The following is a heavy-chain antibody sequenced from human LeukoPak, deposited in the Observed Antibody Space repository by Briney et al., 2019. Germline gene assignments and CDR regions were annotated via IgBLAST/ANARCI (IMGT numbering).Heavy chain of an antibody. CDR2: ISYDGSNK. D-gene: IGHD6-6*01. CDR1: GFTFSTYA. CDR3: ATSSSSGRPSAY. J-gene: IGHJ4*02. V-gene: IGHV3-30-3*01. Sequence: PGGSLRLSCAASGFTFSTYAMDWVRQAPGKGLEWVAFISYDGSNKYYADSVKGRFTISRDNSKNTLYLQMNSLKAEDTAVYYCATSSSSGRPSAYWGQGTLVTVSS.